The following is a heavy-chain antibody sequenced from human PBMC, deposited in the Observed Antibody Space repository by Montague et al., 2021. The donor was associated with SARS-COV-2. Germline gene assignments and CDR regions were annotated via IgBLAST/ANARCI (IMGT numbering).Heavy chain of an antibody. CDR3: ARAGYTWHPWLDP. D-gene: IGHD1-20*01. CDR1: GESISGYY. V-gene: IGHV4-4*07. CDR2: IYDSGGT. J-gene: IGHJ5*02. Sequence: SETLSLTCSVSGESISGYYWSWIRQPAGKGLEWIGRIYDSGGTDYNPSLKSRVTISVDMSKNQFSLQVNSVTAADTAVYYCARAGYTWHPWLDPWGRGTLVTVSS.